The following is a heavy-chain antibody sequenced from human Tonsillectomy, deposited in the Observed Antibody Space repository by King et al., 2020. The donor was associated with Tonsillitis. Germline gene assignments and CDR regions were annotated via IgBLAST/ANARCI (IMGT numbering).Heavy chain of an antibody. V-gene: IGHV3-11*01. CDR2: ISSSGSTI. CDR3: ARERITMIVVVNDAFDI. D-gene: IGHD3-22*01. Sequence: VQLVESGGGLVKPGGSLRLSCAASGFTFSDYYMSWIRQAPGKGLEWVSYISSSGSTIYYADSVKGRFTISRDNAKNSLYLQMNSLGAEDTAVYYCARERITMIVVVNDAFDIWGQGTMVTVSS. J-gene: IGHJ3*02. CDR1: GFTFSDYY.